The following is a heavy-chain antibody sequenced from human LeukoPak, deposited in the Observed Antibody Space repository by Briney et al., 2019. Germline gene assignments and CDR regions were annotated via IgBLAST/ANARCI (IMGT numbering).Heavy chain of an antibody. V-gene: IGHV4-61*01. Sequence: SETLSLTCTVSGGSISTSNYYWSWIRQPPGKGLEWIGYIYDGGNSNYSPSLKSRVTISVDTSKNQFSLKLTSVTAADTAVYYCARSGGTWIYNYWGQGTLVTVSS. CDR3: ARSGGTWIYNY. CDR1: GGSISTSNYY. CDR2: IYDGGNS. J-gene: IGHJ4*02. D-gene: IGHD1-7*01.